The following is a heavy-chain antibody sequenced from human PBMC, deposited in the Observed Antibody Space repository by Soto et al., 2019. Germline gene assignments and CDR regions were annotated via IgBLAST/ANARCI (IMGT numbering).Heavy chain of an antibody. CDR1: GFTFSTYA. D-gene: IGHD3-16*01. V-gene: IGHV3-23*01. J-gene: IGHJ6*02. CDR3: ARGFGKGMDV. CDR2: ISFSGGTT. Sequence: GGSLRLSCAASGFTFSTYAMSWVRQAPGKGLEWVSTISFSGGTTYYADSVKGRFFISRDTSKKTLFLQMNSLRAEDTAGYYCARGFGKGMDVWGQGTTVTVS.